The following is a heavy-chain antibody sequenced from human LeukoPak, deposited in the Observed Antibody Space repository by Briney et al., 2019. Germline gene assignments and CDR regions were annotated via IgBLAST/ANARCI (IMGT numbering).Heavy chain of an antibody. CDR1: GYTFTTYG. CDR2: MSAYTGDT. CDR3: AGGGGYCGGDCFPY. D-gene: IGHD2-21*02. Sequence: EASVKVSCNPSGYTFTTYGISWVRQAPGQGLEWMGWMSAYTGDTKYAQRFQGRVTTTRDTSTSTAYMELRNLRSDDTAVYYCAGGGGYCGGDCFPYWGQGTLVTVSS. V-gene: IGHV1-18*01. J-gene: IGHJ4*02.